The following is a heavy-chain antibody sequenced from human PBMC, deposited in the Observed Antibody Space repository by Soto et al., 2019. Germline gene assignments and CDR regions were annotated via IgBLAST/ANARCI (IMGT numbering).Heavy chain of an antibody. J-gene: IGHJ4*02. Sequence: SATLSLTWTVSDGSLSNSSCRWLRQPPGKRLEWIGHIYFSGSTSYNPSLKSRVTISVDTSKNQFSLKVTSVTAADTAIYYCARAPSTSTWNFDSWGPGTLVTVSS. D-gene: IGHD6-13*01. CDR3: ARAPSTSTWNFDS. CDR1: DGSLSNSS. CDR2: IYFSGST. V-gene: IGHV4-59*01.